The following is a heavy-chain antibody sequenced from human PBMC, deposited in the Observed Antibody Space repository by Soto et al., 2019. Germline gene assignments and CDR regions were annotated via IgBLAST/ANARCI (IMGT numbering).Heavy chain of an antibody. Sequence: QLQLQESGPGLVRPSETLSLTCTVSGGSISSNDYYWGWIRQPPGKGLEWIGNIYYSGSTYDNPSLKSRVSISVDTSKNQLSLRLSSVTAADTAVYYCARVRWDVVMVDEYSGRSVYQFDYWGQGTLVTVSS. V-gene: IGHV4-39*01. CDR3: ARVRWDVVMVDEYSGRSVYQFDY. CDR2: IYYSGST. D-gene: IGHD2-15*01. J-gene: IGHJ4*02. CDR1: GGSISSNDYY.